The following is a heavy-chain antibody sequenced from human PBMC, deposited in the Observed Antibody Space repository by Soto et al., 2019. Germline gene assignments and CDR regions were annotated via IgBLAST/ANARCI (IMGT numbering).Heavy chain of an antibody. D-gene: IGHD3-10*02. CDR2: IIPTFGRT. J-gene: IGHJ6*02. CDR1: GDTFSSYA. Sequence: VKVSGKASGDTFSSYAISWVRQAPGKGLEWMGKIIPTFGRTNYAQKFQGRLTISADDSTSTAYMELSSLVSEDTAVYYCARDPLSSFAMDVWGQGTTVTVSS. V-gene: IGHV1-69*13. CDR3: ARDPLSSFAMDV.